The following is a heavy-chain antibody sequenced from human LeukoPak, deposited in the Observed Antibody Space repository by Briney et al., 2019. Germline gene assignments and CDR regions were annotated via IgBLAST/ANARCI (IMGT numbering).Heavy chain of an antibody. V-gene: IGHV3-21*04. CDR1: GFTFSSYS. CDR2: ISSSRHYI. CDR3: AKDSPVLTY. Sequence: GGSLRLSCAASGFTFSSYSMDGVREARGKGLEWVSSISSSRHYIYYADSVKGRFTISRDNSKNTLYLQMNSLRVADTAIYYCAKDSPVLTYWGQGTLVTVSS. J-gene: IGHJ4*02.